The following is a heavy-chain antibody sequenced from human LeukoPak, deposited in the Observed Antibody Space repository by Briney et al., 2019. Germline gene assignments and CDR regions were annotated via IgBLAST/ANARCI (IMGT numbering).Heavy chain of an antibody. D-gene: IGHD3-10*01. J-gene: IGHJ4*02. V-gene: IGHV3-21*01. CDR3: ARVRGFGEAFDY. CDR1: GFTFSSYS. CDR2: ISSSSSYI. Sequence: PGGSLRLSCAASGFTFSSYSMNWVRQAPGKGLEWVSSISSSSSYIHYADSVKGRFTISRDNAKNSLYLQMNSLRAEDTAVYYCARVRGFGEAFDYWGQGTLVTVSS.